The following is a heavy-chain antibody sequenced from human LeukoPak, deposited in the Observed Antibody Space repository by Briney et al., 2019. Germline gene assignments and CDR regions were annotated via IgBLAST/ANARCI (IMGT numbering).Heavy chain of an antibody. V-gene: IGHV4-38-2*02. D-gene: IGHD4-17*01. CDR3: ARDSTTVDLPYYYYMDV. J-gene: IGHJ6*03. CDR2: IYHSGNT. CDR1: AYSINSGYY. Sequence: SETLSLTCAASAYSINSGYYWGWIRQPPGKGLEWIGSIYHSGNTYYNPSLKSRVTISVDTSKNQFSLKLSSVTAADTAVYHCARDSTTVDLPYYYYMDVWGKGTTVTVS.